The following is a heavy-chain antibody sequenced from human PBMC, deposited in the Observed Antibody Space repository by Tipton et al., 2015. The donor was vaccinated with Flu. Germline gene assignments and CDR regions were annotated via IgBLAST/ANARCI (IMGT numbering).Heavy chain of an antibody. D-gene: IGHD4-17*01. CDR3: ARTHDYGAGGMDV. J-gene: IGHJ6*02. V-gene: IGHV3-30-3*01. CDR1: GFTFSSYA. CDR2: ISYDGSNK. Sequence: SLRLSCAASGFTFSSYAMHWVCQAPGKGLEWVAVISYDGSNKYYADSVKGRFTISRDNSKNTLYLQMNSLRAEDTAVYYCARTHDYGAGGMDVWGQGTTVPVSS.